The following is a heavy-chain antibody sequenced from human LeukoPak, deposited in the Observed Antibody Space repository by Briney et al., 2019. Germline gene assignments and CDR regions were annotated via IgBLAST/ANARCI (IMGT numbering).Heavy chain of an antibody. Sequence: GGSLRLSCAASGFTFSNYAMTWVRQAPGKGLEWVSGISGSGGSTYYTDSVKGRFTISRDNSKNTLYLQMNSLRAEDTAVYYCAKDRGGNYLFYLDYWGQGTLVTVSS. CDR2: ISGSGGST. J-gene: IGHJ4*02. CDR1: GFTFSNYA. CDR3: AKDRGGNYLFYLDY. D-gene: IGHD1-26*01. V-gene: IGHV3-23*01.